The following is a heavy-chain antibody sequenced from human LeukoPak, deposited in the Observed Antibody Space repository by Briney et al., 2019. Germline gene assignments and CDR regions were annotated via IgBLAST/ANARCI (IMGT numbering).Heavy chain of an antibody. Sequence: GGSLRLSCAASGFTFSNFGINWVRQAPGKGLEWVSSISSSSSYISYADSVKGRFTISRDDAKNSLDLQMNSLRAEDTAVYYCAIDRYSSGWYTFDYWGQGTLVTVSS. CDR3: AIDRYSSGWYTFDY. V-gene: IGHV3-21*01. J-gene: IGHJ4*02. D-gene: IGHD6-19*01. CDR1: GFTFSNFG. CDR2: ISSSSSYI.